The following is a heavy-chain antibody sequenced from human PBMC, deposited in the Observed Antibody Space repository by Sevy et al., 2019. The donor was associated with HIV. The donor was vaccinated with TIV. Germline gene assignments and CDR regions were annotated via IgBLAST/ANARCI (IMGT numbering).Heavy chain of an antibody. J-gene: IGHJ6*02. CDR1: GFTFSDYY. CDR3: ARGERSSTAYGMDV. CDR2: ISSSGSTI. D-gene: IGHD2-2*01. Sequence: GESLKISCAASGFTFSDYYMSWIRQAPGKGLEWVSYISSSGSTIYYADSVKGRFTISRDNAKNSLYLQMNSLRAEDTAVYYCARGERSSTAYGMDVWGQGTTVTVSS. V-gene: IGHV3-11*01.